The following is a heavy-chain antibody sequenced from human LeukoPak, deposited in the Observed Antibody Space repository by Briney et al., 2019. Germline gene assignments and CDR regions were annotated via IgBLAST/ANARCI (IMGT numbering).Heavy chain of an antibody. D-gene: IGHD2-21*02. V-gene: IGHV1-8*03. CDR3: ARFHKVTDFDY. CDR1: GYTFTSYD. J-gene: IGHJ4*02. CDR2: MNPNSGNT. Sequence: GASVKVSCKASGYTFTSYDINWVRQATGQGLEWMGWMNPNSGNTGYAQKFQGRVTITRNTSISTAYMELSRLRSDDTAVYYCARFHKVTDFDYWGQGTLVTVSS.